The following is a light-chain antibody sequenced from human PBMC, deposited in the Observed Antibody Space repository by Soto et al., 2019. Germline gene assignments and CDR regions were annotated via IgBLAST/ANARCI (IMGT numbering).Light chain of an antibody. CDR1: NIGSKS. Sequence: SYELTQPPSVSVAPGQTDRITCGGNNIGSKSVHWYQQKPGQAPVLVVYDDSGRPSGIPERFSGSNSGNTATLTISRVEAGDEADHYCQVWESSSDHDVVFGGGTKVTVL. CDR3: QVWESSSDHDVV. J-gene: IGLJ2*01. V-gene: IGLV3-21*02. CDR2: DDS.